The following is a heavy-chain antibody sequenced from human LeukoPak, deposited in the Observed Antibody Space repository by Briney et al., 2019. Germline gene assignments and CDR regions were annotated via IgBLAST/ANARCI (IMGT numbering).Heavy chain of an antibody. D-gene: IGHD4-17*01. CDR3: ARDLLGVTTVTFFDS. CDR2: ISSGSSHM. V-gene: IGHV3-21*06. Sequence: GGSLRLSCVASGFAFSGYTMNWVRQVPGQGPEWAASISSGSSHMFYADSVKGRFIISRDNAKNVLYLHMNNLRAEDSAVYYCARDLLGVTTVTFFDSWGRGNLVTVSS. CDR1: GFAFSGYT. J-gene: IGHJ4*02.